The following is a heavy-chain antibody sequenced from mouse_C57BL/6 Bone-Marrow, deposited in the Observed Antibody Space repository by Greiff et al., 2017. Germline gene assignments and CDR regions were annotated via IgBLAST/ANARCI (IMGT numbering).Heavy chain of an antibody. Sequence: VQLQQSGAELVRPGASVKLSCTASGFNINDDYMHWVKQRPEQGLEWIGWIHPENGDTEYASKFQGKATITADTSSNTAYLQLSSLTSEDTAVYYCTVWVRQGLIAYWGQGTRVTVSA. CDR1: GFNINDDY. D-gene: IGHD2-14*01. CDR3: TVWVRQGLIAY. V-gene: IGHV14-4*01. CDR2: IHPENGDT. J-gene: IGHJ3*01.